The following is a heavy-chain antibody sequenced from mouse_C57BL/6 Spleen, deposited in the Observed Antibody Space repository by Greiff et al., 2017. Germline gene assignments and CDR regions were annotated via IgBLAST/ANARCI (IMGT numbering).Heavy chain of an antibody. CDR1: GYTFTSYW. D-gene: IGHD3-1*01. CDR3: ARSGTDGDY. V-gene: IGHV1-50*01. CDR2: IDPSDSYT. Sequence: QVQLQQPGAELVKPGASVKLSCKASGYTFTSYWMQWVKQRPGQGLEWIGEIDPSDSYTNYNQKFKGKATLTVDTSSSTAYMQLSSLTSEDSAVYYCARSGTDGDYGGQGTTLTVSS. J-gene: IGHJ2*01.